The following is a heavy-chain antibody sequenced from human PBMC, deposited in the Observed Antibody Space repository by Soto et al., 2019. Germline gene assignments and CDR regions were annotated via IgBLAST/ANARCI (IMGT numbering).Heavy chain of an antibody. CDR2: IYWNDDK. Sequence: SGPTVGDPNRPLRLTCTFSGFSRSTSGLGGGGIRQPRGKALEWLALIYWNDDKRYSPSLNSRPTITKDTSKNQVVLTMTNMAPVHTATYYCAHRPKIIAAAGYNWFDPWAQGTLATVP. CDR1: GFSRSTSGLG. D-gene: IGHD6-13*01. V-gene: IGHV2-5*01. CDR3: AHRPKIIAAAGYNWFDP. J-gene: IGHJ5*02.